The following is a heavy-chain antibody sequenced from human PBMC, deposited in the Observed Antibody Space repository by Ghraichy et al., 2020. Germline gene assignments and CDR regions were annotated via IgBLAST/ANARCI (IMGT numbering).Heavy chain of an antibody. J-gene: IGHJ4*02. D-gene: IGHD3-22*01. V-gene: IGHV4-59*01. Sequence: ETLSLTCTVSGGPIRSYSWNWIRQTPGKGLEWIGYITYSGTTNYNPSLKRRVTILIDTSKNQFFLKLRSVTAADTAVYYCARDSMGTSGYSDFDFWGQGTLVTVSS. CDR2: ITYSGTT. CDR3: ARDSMGTSGYSDFDF. CDR1: GGPIRSYS.